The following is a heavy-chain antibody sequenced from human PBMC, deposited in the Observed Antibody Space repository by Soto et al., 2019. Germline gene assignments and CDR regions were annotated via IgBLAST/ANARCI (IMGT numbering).Heavy chain of an antibody. Sequence: GGSLRLSCAASGFTFSSYAMHWVRQAPGKGLGWVAVISYDGSNKYYADSVKGRFTISRDNSKNTLYLQMNSLRAEDTAVYYCARSVLTPVVTLDYWGQGTLVTVSS. J-gene: IGHJ4*02. CDR1: GFTFSSYA. V-gene: IGHV3-30-3*01. CDR3: ARSVLTPVVTLDY. D-gene: IGHD4-17*01. CDR2: ISYDGSNK.